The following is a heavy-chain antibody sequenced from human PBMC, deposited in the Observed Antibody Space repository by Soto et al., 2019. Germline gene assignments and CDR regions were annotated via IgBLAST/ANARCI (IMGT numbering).Heavy chain of an antibody. CDR2: IYYSGST. J-gene: IGHJ4*02. CDR3: ASGVYYDILTGQYYFEY. D-gene: IGHD3-9*01. V-gene: IGHV4-59*01. CDR1: GGSISSYY. Sequence: SETLSLTCTVSGGSISSYYWSWIRQPPGKGLEWIGYIYYSGSTNYNPSLKSRVTISVDTSKNQFSLKLSSVTAADTAVYYCASGVYYDILTGQYYFEYWGQGTLVTVSS.